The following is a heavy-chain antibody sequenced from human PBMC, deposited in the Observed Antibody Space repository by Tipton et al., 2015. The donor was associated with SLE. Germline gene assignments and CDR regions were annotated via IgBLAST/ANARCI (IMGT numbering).Heavy chain of an antibody. CDR1: GFTFSSYA. D-gene: IGHD3-3*01. V-gene: IGHV3-30*04. J-gene: IGHJ6*02. CDR3: ATPLKSGFSVHGLDV. CDR2: ISYDGSNK. Sequence: SLRLSCAASGFTFSSYAMHWVRQAPGKGLEWVAVISYDGSNKYYADSVKGRFTISRDNSKNTLYLQMNSLRAEDTAVYYCATPLKSGFSVHGLDVWGQGTPVTVSS.